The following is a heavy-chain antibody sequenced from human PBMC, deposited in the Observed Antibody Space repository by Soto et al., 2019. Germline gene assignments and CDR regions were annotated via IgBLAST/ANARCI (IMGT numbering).Heavy chain of an antibody. D-gene: IGHD6-6*01. V-gene: IGHV3-30-3*01. CDR2: ILYDGTTE. Sequence: PGGSLSLSCAASGFTFSQYALNWVRQAPGKGLEWVAVILYDGTTEHYADSVKGRFTVSRDNSKNTVYLQMDSLTPEDTGVYYCARDASVAALNWFDPWGQGTLVTVSS. J-gene: IGHJ5*02. CDR3: ARDASVAALNWFDP. CDR1: GFTFSQYA.